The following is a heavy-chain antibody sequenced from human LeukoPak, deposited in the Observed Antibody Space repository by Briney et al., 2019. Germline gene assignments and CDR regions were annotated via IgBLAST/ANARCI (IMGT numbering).Heavy chain of an antibody. V-gene: IGHV3-48*04. J-gene: IGHJ4*02. D-gene: IGHD3-22*01. Sequence: GGSLRLSCAASGFTFSSYSMNWVRQAPGKGLEWVSYISSSSSTIYYADSVKGRFTISRDNAKNSLYLQMNSLRAEDTALYYCAKGTHITMIVVGYFDYWGQGTLVTVSS. CDR1: GFTFSSYS. CDR2: ISSSSSTI. CDR3: AKGTHITMIVVGYFDY.